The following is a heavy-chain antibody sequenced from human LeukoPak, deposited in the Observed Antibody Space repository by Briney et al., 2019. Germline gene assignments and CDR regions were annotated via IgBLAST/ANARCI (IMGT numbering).Heavy chain of an antibody. CDR3: ARSSSLPTNYGVDV. Sequence: GGSLRLSCSASGFTFSDFAMHWVRQAPGRGLEWVAVTSYDGTNKYHADSVEGRFTISRDNSMNTLYLQMNSLRAEDTAVYYCARSSSLPTNYGVDVWGKGTTVTVSS. J-gene: IGHJ6*04. CDR2: TSYDGTNK. CDR1: GFTFSDFA. V-gene: IGHV3-30*04.